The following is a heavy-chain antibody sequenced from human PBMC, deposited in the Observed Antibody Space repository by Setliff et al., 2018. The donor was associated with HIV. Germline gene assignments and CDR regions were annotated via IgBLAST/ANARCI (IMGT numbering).Heavy chain of an antibody. CDR3: TRVPAAIPAHAAFDI. D-gene: IGHD2-2*01. J-gene: IGHJ3*02. CDR1: GDSISSYY. Sequence: PSETLSLTCTVSGDSISSYYWSWIRQPPGKGLEWIGHIYYNGLTNYNPSLKSRVTISVDTSKNHFSLKLSSVTAADTAVYYCTRVPAAIPAHAAFDIWGQGTMVTVSS. V-gene: IGHV4-59*08. CDR2: IYYNGLT.